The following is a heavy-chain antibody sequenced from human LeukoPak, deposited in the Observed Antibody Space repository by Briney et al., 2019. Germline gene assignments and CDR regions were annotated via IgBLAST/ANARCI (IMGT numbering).Heavy chain of an antibody. V-gene: IGHV4-4*07. D-gene: IGHD3-22*01. Sequence: SETLSLTCTCSGGSISSYYWSWIRQPGWKGLDWIGLIHTSGSTNYNTSLKSRLSMSVDTSKNQFSLKLRSVTAADTAVYYCARDRYYYDSSGSNIFDYWGQGTLVMVSS. CDR1: GGSISSYY. CDR2: IHTSGST. CDR3: ARDRYYYDSSGSNIFDY. J-gene: IGHJ4*02.